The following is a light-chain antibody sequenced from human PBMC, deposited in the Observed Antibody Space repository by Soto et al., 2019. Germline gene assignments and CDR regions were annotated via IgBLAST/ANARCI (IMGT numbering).Light chain of an antibody. Sequence: DIQVTQSPSSLSASVGDRVTITCRASQSIGTYLNWYHQKPGKAPQLLIYGASTLQSGVPSRFSASGSGTHFTLTINSLQPEDFGTYSCQQSYSTPTFGQGNKVEIK. CDR2: GAS. J-gene: IGKJ1*01. V-gene: IGKV1-39*01. CDR3: QQSYSTPT. CDR1: QSIGTY.